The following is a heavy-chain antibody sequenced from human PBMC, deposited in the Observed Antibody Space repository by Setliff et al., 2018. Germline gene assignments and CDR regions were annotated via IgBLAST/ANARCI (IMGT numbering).Heavy chain of an antibody. CDR2: INHSGIT. V-gene: IGHV4-39*07. Sequence: SETLSLTCTVSGGSISSGSYYWGWIRQPPGKGLEWIGEINHSGITNYNPSLKSRVTMSVDTSKNQFSLKLNSLTAADTAVYYCARLALTGYDSSGYYYALDYYYYMDVWGKGTTVTVSS. D-gene: IGHD3-22*01. CDR1: GGSISSGSYY. J-gene: IGHJ6*03. CDR3: ARLALTGYDSSGYYYALDYYYYMDV.